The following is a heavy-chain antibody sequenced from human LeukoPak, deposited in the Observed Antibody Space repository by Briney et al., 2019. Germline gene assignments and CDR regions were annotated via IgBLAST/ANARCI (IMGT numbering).Heavy chain of an antibody. V-gene: IGHV3-7*01. CDR3: ARDAYYDILLYFDY. Sequence: PGGSLRLSCAASGFTFSSYWMSWVRQAPGKGLEWVANIKQDGSEKYYVDSVKGRFTISRDNAKNSLYLQMNSLRAEDTAVYYCARDAYYDILLYFDYWGQGTLVTVSS. J-gene: IGHJ4*02. CDR2: IKQDGSEK. CDR1: GFTFSSYW. D-gene: IGHD3-9*01.